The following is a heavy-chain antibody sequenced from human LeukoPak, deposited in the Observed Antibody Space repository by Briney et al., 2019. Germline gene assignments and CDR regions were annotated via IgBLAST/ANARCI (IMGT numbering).Heavy chain of an antibody. CDR3: ARGHYSSGWYTPLSFDY. Sequence: PSETLSLTCTVSGGSISSYYWSWIRQPPGKGLEWIGYIYYSGSTNYNPSLKSRVTISVDTSKNQFTLKLSSVTAADTAVYYCARGHYSSGWYTPLSFDYWGQGTLVTVSS. V-gene: IGHV4-59*01. CDR1: GGSISSYY. J-gene: IGHJ4*02. CDR2: IYYSGST. D-gene: IGHD6-19*01.